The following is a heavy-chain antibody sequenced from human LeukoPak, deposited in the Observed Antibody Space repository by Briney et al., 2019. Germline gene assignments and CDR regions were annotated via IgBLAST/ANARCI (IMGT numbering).Heavy chain of an antibody. D-gene: IGHD6-13*01. CDR2: ISGSGGST. V-gene: IGHV3-23*01. CDR1: GFTFSSYA. Sequence: GGSLRLSCAASGFTFSSYAMSWVRQAPGKGLEWVSAISGSGGSTYYADSVKGRFTISRDNSKNTLYLQMNSLRAEDTAVYYCARAYGMGIAAAGTVGFDYWGQGTLVTVSS. CDR3: ARAYGMGIAAAGTVGFDY. J-gene: IGHJ4*02.